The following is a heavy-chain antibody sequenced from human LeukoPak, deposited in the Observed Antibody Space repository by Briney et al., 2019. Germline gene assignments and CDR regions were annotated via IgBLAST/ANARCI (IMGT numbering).Heavy chain of an antibody. CDR3: ARGGRWLQFLFNY. V-gene: IGHV4-34*01. D-gene: IGHD5-24*01. J-gene: IGHJ4*02. Sequence: SETLSLTCAVYGGSFSGYYWSWIRQPPGKGLEWIGEINHSGSTNYNPSLKSRVTISVDTSKNQFSLKLSSVTASDTAVYYCARGGRWLQFLFNYWGQETLVTVSS. CDR2: INHSGST. CDR1: GGSFSGYY.